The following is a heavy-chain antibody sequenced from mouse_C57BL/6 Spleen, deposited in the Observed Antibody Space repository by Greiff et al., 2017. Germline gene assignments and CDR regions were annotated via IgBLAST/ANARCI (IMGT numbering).Heavy chain of an antibody. CDR3: ARGSYDAYYYAMDY. CDR1: GFNIKNTY. CDR2: IDPASGNT. Sequence: VHVKQSVAELVRPGASVKLSCTASGFNIKNTYMHWVKQRPEQGLGWIGRIDPASGNTKYATKFPGKATITADTSSNTAYLQLSSLTSENTSIYCCARGSYDAYYYAMDYWGQGTSVTVSA. D-gene: IGHD2-12*01. J-gene: IGHJ4*01. V-gene: IGHV14-3*01.